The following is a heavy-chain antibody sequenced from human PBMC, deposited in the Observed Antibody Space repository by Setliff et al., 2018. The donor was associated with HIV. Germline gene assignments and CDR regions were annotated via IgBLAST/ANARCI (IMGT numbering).Heavy chain of an antibody. CDR3: ALPYCGGGNCWSSASLPPAGWFDP. CDR1: GYTFTSYY. D-gene: IGHD2-15*01. V-gene: IGHV1-69*05. J-gene: IGHJ5*02. CDR2: IIPMYGVA. Sequence: SVKVSCKASGYTFTSYYMHWVRQAPGQGLEWMGGIIPMYGVANYAQRFQGRVTITTDESTSTAYMELSSLRSEDTAVYYCALPYCGGGNCWSSASLPPAGWFDPWGQGTLVTVSS.